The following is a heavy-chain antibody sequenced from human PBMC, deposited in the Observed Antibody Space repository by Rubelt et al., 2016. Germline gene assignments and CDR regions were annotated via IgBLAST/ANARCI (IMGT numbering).Heavy chain of an antibody. J-gene: IGHJ5*02. Sequence: GSSVKVSCKASGGTFSSYAISWVRQAPGQGLEWMGRIIPILGIANYAQKFQGRVTITADKSTSTAYMELSSLRSEYTAVYYCARSPTVVTWDWFDPWGQGTLVTVSS. CDR2: IIPILGIA. V-gene: IGHV1-69*04. CDR1: GGTFSSYA. CDR3: ARSPTVVTWDWFDP. D-gene: IGHD4-23*01.